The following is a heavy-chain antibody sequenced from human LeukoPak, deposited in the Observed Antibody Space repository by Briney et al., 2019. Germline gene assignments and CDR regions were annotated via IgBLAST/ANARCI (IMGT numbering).Heavy chain of an antibody. V-gene: IGHV1-2*02. J-gene: IGHJ4*02. D-gene: IGHD2-15*01. CDR2: INPNSGGT. CDR3: ATGDVVVVAAAIDY. CDR1: GYTFTGYY. Sequence: ASVKVSCKASGYTFTGYYMHWVRQAPGQGLEWMGWINPNSGGTNYAQKFQGRVTMTRDTSISTAYMELSRLRSDDTAVYYCATGDVVVVAAAIDYWGQGTLATVSS.